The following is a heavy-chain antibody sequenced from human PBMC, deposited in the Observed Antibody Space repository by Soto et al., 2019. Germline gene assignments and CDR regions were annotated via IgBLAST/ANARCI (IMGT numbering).Heavy chain of an antibody. J-gene: IGHJ3*02. CDR1: GFTFSSYG. Sequence: QVQLVESGGGVVQPGRSLRLSCAASGFTFSSYGMYWIRQAPGKGLEWVAVISDDGSDKYYADSVKGRFTISRDNSKNTLYLQMNRLRVEDTAVYYCAKDQTHAFDIWGQGTMVTVSS. CDR2: ISDDGSDK. CDR3: AKDQTHAFDI. V-gene: IGHV3-30*18.